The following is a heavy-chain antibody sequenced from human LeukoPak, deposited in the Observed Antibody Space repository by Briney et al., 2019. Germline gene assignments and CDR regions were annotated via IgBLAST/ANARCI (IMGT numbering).Heavy chain of an antibody. V-gene: IGHV1-2*02. CDR1: GYTFTDYY. CDR2: VNPNSGGT. Sequence: ASVKVSCKASGYTFTDYYIHWVRQAPGHGLEWMGWVNPNSGGTKYAQKFQGRVIMTRDTSTAYMELSRLTSDDTAEYYCARDFFRRIGTSDYFYYYMDVWGKGTTVTVSS. D-gene: IGHD1-7*01. CDR3: ARDFFRRIGTSDYFYYYMDV. J-gene: IGHJ6*03.